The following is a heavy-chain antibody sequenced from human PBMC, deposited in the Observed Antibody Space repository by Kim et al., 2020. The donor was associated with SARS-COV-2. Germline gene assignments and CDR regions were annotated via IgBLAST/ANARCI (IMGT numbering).Heavy chain of an antibody. D-gene: IGHD2-2*01. Sequence: GESLKISCKGSGYSFTSYWIGWVRQMPAKGLEWMGIIYPGDSDTRYSPSFQGQVTISADKSISTAYLQWSSLKASDTAMYYCARQRVVVVPAATERLYYYGMDVWGQGTTVTVSS. CDR2: IYPGDSDT. V-gene: IGHV5-51*01. CDR1: GYSFTSYW. CDR3: ARQRVVVVPAATERLYYYGMDV. J-gene: IGHJ6*02.